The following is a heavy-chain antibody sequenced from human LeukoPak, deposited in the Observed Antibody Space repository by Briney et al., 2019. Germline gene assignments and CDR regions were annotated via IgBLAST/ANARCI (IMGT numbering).Heavy chain of an antibody. Sequence: SETLSLTCTVSGGSISSSSYYWGWIRHPPAEGLEWIGSIYYSGNTDYNASLESRIAMSVDTSKNQFSLKMNSLTAADTAVYYCARLGASSDFNEWGQGTLVSVSS. J-gene: IGHJ4*02. CDR2: IYYSGNT. CDR1: GGSISSSSYY. V-gene: IGHV4-39*01. D-gene: IGHD3/OR15-3a*01. CDR3: ARLGASSDFNE.